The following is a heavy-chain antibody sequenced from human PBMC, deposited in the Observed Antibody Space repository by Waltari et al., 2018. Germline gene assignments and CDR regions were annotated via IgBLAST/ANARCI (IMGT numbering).Heavy chain of an antibody. CDR3: ARGGYYDTSAYSAY. V-gene: IGHV1-2*02. CDR1: GYTFTYYY. D-gene: IGHD3-22*01. Sequence: QVQLVQSGAEVKEPGASVKVSCKASGYTFTYYYLHWVRQPPGQGLVWMGWINPNSGGTNYTQKFQGRVTMTRDTSINTAYMELSRLTSDDTAVYYCARGGYYDTSAYSAYWGQGTLVTVSS. J-gene: IGHJ4*02. CDR2: INPNSGGT.